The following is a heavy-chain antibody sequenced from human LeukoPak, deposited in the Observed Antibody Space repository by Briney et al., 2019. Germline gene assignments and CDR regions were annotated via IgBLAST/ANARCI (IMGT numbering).Heavy chain of an antibody. D-gene: IGHD2-2*02. CDR3: AGVVSYSSTSCYSGDNWFDP. J-gene: IGHJ5*02. Sequence: ASVKVSCKASGYTFTSYGISWVRQAPGQGLEWMGWISAYNGNTNYAQKLQGRVTMTTDTSTSTAYMELRSLRSDGTAVYYCAGVVSYSSTSCYSGDNWFDPWGQGTLVTVSS. V-gene: IGHV1-18*01. CDR1: GYTFTSYG. CDR2: ISAYNGNT.